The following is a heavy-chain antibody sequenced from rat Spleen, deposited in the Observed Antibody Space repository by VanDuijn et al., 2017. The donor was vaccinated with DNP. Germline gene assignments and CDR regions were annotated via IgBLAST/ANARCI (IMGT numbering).Heavy chain of an antibody. D-gene: IGHD1-5*01. CDR3: ARLYRYNYFDY. J-gene: IGHJ2*01. V-gene: IGHV5-7*01. CDR1: GFTFSNCA. CDR2: ISYDGSTT. Sequence: EVQLVESGGGLVQPGRSLKVSCVASGFTFSNCAMAWVRQAPTKGLEWVATISYDGSTTYYRDSVKGRFTISRDNAKSTLYLQMDSLRSEDTATNYCARLYRYNYFDYWGQGVMVTVSS.